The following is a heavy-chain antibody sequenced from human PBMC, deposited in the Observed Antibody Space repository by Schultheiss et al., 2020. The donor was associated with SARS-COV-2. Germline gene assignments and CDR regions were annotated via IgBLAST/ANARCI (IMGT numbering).Heavy chain of an antibody. Sequence: GESLKISCAASGFTFSGDWMHWVRQPPGKGLVWVSSISSSSSYIYYADSVKGRFTISRDNAKNSLYLQMNSLRAEDTAVYYCARERRHFDYWGQGTLVTVSS. J-gene: IGHJ4*02. CDR2: ISSSSSYI. CDR1: GFTFSGDW. V-gene: IGHV3-21*01. CDR3: ARERRHFDY.